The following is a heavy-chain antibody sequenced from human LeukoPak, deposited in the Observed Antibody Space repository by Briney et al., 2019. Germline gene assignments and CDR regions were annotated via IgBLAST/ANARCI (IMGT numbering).Heavy chain of an antibody. CDR1: GFTFSSYS. J-gene: IGHJ4*02. V-gene: IGHV3-21*01. CDR3: ASHGRLVGATTDFDY. D-gene: IGHD1-26*01. Sequence: GGSLRLSCAASGFTFSSYSMNWVRQAPGKGLEWVSSISSSSSYIYYADSVKGRFTNSRDNAKNSLYLQMNSLRAEDTAVYYCASHGRLVGATTDFDYWGQGTLVTVSS. CDR2: ISSSSSYI.